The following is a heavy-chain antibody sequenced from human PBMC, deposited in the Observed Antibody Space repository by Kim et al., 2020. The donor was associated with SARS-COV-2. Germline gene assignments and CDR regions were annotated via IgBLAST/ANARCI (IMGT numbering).Heavy chain of an antibody. D-gene: IGHD3-3*01. J-gene: IGHJ3*02. CDR2: ISSSSSYI. CDR3: ARDLVPIFGVVTHLDAFDI. V-gene: IGHV3-21*01. Sequence: GGSLRLSCAASGFTFSSYSMNWVRQAPGKGLEWVSSISSSSSYIYYADSVKGRFTISRDNAKNSLYLQMNSLRAEDTAVYYCARDLVPIFGVVTHLDAFDIWGQGTMVTVSS. CDR1: GFTFSSYS.